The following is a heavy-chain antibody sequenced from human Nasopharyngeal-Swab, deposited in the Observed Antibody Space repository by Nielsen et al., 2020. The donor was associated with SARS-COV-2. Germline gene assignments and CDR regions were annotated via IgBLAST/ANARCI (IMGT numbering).Heavy chain of an antibody. CDR3: ARDPEYSSFPTYYFDY. CDR2: INPSGGST. CDR1: GYTFTSYY. Sequence: ASVKVSCKASGYTFTSYYMHWVRQAPGQGLEWMGIINPSGGSTSYAQKFQGRVAMTRDTSTSTVYMELSSLRSEDTAVYYCARDPEYSSFPTYYFDYWGQGTLVTVSS. V-gene: IGHV1-46*01. J-gene: IGHJ4*02. D-gene: IGHD6-6*01.